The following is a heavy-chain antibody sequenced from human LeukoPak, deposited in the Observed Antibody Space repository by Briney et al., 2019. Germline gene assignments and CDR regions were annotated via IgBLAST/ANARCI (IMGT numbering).Heavy chain of an antibody. J-gene: IGHJ6*03. CDR2: ISHSGST. CDR1: GGSFSGYY. D-gene: IGHD2-2*01. Sequence: SETLSLTCAVYGGSFSGYYWSWIRQPPGKGLELIGEISHSGSTNYNPSLKSRVTISVDTSKNQFSLKLSSVTAADTAVYYCARGDIVVVPSARSLYYYMDVWGKGTTVTVSS. CDR3: ARGDIVVVPSARSLYYYMDV. V-gene: IGHV4-34*01.